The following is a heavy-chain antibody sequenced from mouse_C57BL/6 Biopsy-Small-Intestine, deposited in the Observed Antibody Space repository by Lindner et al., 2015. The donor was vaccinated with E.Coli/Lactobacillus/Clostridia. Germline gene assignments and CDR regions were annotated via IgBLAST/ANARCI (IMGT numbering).Heavy chain of an antibody. J-gene: IGHJ2*01. Sequence: VQLQESGAELVKPGASVKLSCTASGFNIKDYYMHWVKQRPGKGLEWIGRIYPGEGDTVYNGKFKGKATLTADKSSSTAYMQLSSLTSEDSAVYFCARGTRLDFWGQGTTLTVSS. CDR1: GFNIKDYY. D-gene: IGHD2-14*01. CDR3: ARGTRLDF. CDR2: IYPGEGDT. V-gene: IGHV1-82*01.